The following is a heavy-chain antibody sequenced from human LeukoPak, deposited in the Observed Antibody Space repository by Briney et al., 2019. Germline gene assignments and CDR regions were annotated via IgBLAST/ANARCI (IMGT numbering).Heavy chain of an antibody. Sequence: GGSLRLSCAVSGFTFTNYWMSWFRQAPGKGLEWVGFIRSKAYGGTTEYAASVKGRFSISRDDSKSIAYLQMNSLKTEDTAVYYCSRRVWCGDFCYYYMDVWGKGTTVTVSS. CDR2: IRSKAYGGTT. J-gene: IGHJ6*03. V-gene: IGHV3-49*03. CDR1: GFTFTNYW. D-gene: IGHD3-3*01. CDR3: SRRVWCGDFCYYYMDV.